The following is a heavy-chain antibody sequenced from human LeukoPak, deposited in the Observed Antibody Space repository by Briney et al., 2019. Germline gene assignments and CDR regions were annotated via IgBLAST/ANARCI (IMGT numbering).Heavy chain of an antibody. V-gene: IGHV4-30-2*01. CDR1: GGSISSGGYS. D-gene: IGHD3-16*01. CDR3: AREWGHGGLSSGMDV. J-gene: IGHJ6*02. Sequence: PSQTLSLTCAVSGGSISSGGYSWSWIRQPPGKGLEWIGYIYHSGSTYYNPSLKSRVTISVDRSKNQFSLKLSSVTAADTAVYYCAREWGHGGLSSGMDVWGQGTTVTVSS. CDR2: IYHSGST.